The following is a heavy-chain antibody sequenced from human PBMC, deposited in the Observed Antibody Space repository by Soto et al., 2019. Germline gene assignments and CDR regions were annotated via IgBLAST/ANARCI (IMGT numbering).Heavy chain of an antibody. Sequence: QVQLVQSGAEVKKPGSSVKVSCTASGGTFSSYAISWVRQAPGQGLEWMGGIIPISGTANYAQKFQGRVTITADESTSKAYMELSSLRSEDTAVYYCARSQGSSTSLEIYYYYYYVMDVWGQGTTVTVSS. D-gene: IGHD2-2*01. V-gene: IGHV1-69*01. CDR2: IIPISGTA. J-gene: IGHJ6*02. CDR1: GGTFSSYA. CDR3: ARSQGSSTSLEIYYYYYYVMDV.